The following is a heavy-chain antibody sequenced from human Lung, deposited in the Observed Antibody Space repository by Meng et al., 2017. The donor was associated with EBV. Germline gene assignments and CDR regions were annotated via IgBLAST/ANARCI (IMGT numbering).Heavy chain of an antibody. J-gene: IGHJ4*02. D-gene: IGHD6-19*01. CDR1: GYTLTTYP. Sequence: QVQSVQFGAEVKKPGASVKISCKASGYTLTTYPIDWVRQSPGQRPEWVGWINPGNGITKYSHKFQDRVTIIRDTSANTAYLELRSLSLEDTAVYYCARGIEVVGTGYFWGQGSLVTVSS. CDR3: ARGIEVVGTGYF. CDR2: INPGNGIT. V-gene: IGHV1-3*01.